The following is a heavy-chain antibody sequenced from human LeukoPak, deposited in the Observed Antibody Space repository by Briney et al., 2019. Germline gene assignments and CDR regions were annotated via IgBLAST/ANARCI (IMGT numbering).Heavy chain of an antibody. J-gene: IGHJ4*02. CDR1: GFTFSSYE. Sequence: GGSLRLSCAASGFTFSSYEMNWVRQAPGKGLEWVSYISSSGSTIYYADSVKGRFTISRDNAKNSLYLQMNSLRAEDTAVYYCARGPDYSNYQYYFDYWGQGTLVTVSS. CDR3: ARGPDYSNYQYYFDY. V-gene: IGHV3-48*03. D-gene: IGHD4-11*01. CDR2: ISSSGSTI.